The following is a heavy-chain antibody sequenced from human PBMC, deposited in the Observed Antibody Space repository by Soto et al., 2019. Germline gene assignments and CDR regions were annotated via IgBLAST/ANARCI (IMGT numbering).Heavy chain of an antibody. J-gene: IGHJ6*02. D-gene: IGHD5-12*01. CDR1: GYTFTRSG. V-gene: IGHV1-18*01. CDR2: ISSYNGDT. CDR3: ARGGVAPYYYYGMDV. Sequence: ASVKVSCKASGYTFTRSGISWVRQAPGQGPEWMGWISSYNGDTNYAQTFQGRVTMTTDTSTSTAYMELRSLRSDDTAVYYCARGGVAPYYYYGMDVRAQRTPVTVSS.